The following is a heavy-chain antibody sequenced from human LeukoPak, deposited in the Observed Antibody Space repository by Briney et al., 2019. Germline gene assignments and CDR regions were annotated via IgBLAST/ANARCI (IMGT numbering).Heavy chain of an antibody. CDR3: ARDSAPTWYSGYDYYFDY. CDR2: ISYDGSNK. V-gene: IGHV3-30-3*01. D-gene: IGHD5-12*01. CDR1: GFPFSSYA. J-gene: IGHJ4*02. Sequence: GGSLRLSCAASGFPFSSYAMSWVRQAPGKGLEWVAVISYDGSNKYYADSVKGRFTISRDNSKNTLYLQMNSLRAEDTAVYYCARDSAPTWYSGYDYYFDYWGQGTLVTVSS.